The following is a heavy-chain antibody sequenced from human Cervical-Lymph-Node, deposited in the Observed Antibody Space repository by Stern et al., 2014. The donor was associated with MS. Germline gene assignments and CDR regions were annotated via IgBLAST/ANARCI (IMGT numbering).Heavy chain of an antibody. CDR2: VDAFDGDV. Sequence: QLVESGPEVKKPGTSVKVSCKASGITFSHSAIQWLRQARGQRPEWVGGVDAFDGDVNYAQRFQERVTSTRDMSTSTVYMELRSLKSEDTAIYYCASERYAYYADQRPPGGFDPWGQGTLVTVSS. CDR1: GITFSHSA. V-gene: IGHV1-58*02. D-gene: IGHD3-3*01. CDR3: ASERYAYYADQRPPGGFDP. J-gene: IGHJ5*02.